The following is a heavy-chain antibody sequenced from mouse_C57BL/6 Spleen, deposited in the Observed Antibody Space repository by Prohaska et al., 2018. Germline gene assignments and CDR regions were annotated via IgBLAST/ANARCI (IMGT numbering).Heavy chain of an antibody. CDR1: GFTFSSYT. D-gene: IGHD1-1*02. J-gene: IGHJ4*01. Sequence: EVMLVESGGGLVKPGGSLKLSCAASGFTFSSYTMSWVRQTPEKRLEWVATISGGGGNTYYPDSVKGRFTISRDNAKNTLYLQMSSLRSEDTALYYCARHPYGGAMDYWGQGTSVTVSS. CDR2: ISGGGGNT. CDR3: ARHPYGGAMDY. V-gene: IGHV5-9*01.